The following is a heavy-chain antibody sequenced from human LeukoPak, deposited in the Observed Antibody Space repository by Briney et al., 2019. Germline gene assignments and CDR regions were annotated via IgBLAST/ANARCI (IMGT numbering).Heavy chain of an antibody. Sequence: ASVKVSCKTSGYSFINYDINWVRQASGQGLEWMGWMRPNSGKTGYAQKFQGRITMTGNISISTAYMELSSLRFDDTAVYFCARERGGQAGSYFPSWGQGALVTVSS. CDR2: MRPNSGKT. CDR3: ARERGGQAGSYFPS. D-gene: IGHD1-26*01. V-gene: IGHV1-8*01. J-gene: IGHJ4*02. CDR1: GYSFINYD.